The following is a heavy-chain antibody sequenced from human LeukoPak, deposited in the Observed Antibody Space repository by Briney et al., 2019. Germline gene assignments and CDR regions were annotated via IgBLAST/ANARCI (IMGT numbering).Heavy chain of an antibody. D-gene: IGHD1-26*01. V-gene: IGHV4-34*01. CDR3: AIEDSG. CDR2: INHSGST. Sequence: PSETLSLTCAVYGGSFSGYYWSWIRQPPGKGLEWIGEINHSGSTSYNPSLKSRVTISVDTSKNQFSLKLSSVTAADTAVYYCAIEDSGWGQGTLVTVSS. J-gene: IGHJ4*02. CDR1: GGSFSGYY.